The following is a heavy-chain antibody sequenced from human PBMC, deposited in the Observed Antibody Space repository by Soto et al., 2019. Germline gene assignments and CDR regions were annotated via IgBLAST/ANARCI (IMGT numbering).Heavy chain of an antibody. Sequence: PSETLSLTCAVSGDSISRGGYSWTWIRQPPGKALEWIGNIYDSGSTSYNPPLKSRVTMSVDRSKNQFSLRLTSVTAADTAVYFCARGSSSYYDYGMDVWGQGTTVTVSS. CDR1: GDSISRGGYS. V-gene: IGHV4-30-2*01. CDR2: IYDSGST. D-gene: IGHD6-6*01. J-gene: IGHJ6*02. CDR3: ARGSSSYYDYGMDV.